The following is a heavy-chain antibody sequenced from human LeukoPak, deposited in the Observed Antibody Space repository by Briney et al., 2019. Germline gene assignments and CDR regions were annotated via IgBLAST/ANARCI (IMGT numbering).Heavy chain of an antibody. Sequence: GGSLRLSCAASGFTFSSYAMSWVRQAPGKGLERVSAISGSGGSTYYADSVKGRFTISRDNSKNTLYLQMNSLRAEDTAVYYCAACMVRGVIVEDYWGQGTLVTVSS. V-gene: IGHV3-23*01. CDR3: AACMVRGVIVEDY. D-gene: IGHD3-10*01. CDR1: GFTFSSYA. CDR2: ISGSGGST. J-gene: IGHJ4*02.